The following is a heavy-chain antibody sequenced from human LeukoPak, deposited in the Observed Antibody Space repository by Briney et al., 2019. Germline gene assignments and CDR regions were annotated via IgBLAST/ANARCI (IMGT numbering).Heavy chain of an antibody. D-gene: IGHD3-16*02. J-gene: IGHJ4*02. Sequence: GGSLRLSCAASGFTFSSYAMSWVRQAPGKGLEWVSAISGSGGSTYYADSVKGRFTISRDNSKNTLYLQMNSLRAEDTAVYYCAKATSYDYVWGSYREYYFDYWGQGTLVTVSS. V-gene: IGHV3-23*01. CDR2: ISGSGGST. CDR1: GFTFSSYA. CDR3: AKATSYDYVWGSYREYYFDY.